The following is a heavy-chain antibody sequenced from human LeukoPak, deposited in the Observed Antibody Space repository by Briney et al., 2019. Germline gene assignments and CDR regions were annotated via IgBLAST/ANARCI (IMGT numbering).Heavy chain of an antibody. V-gene: IGHV1-18*01. CDR1: GYTFTSYG. CDR2: ISAYNGNT. J-gene: IGHJ4*02. CDR3: ARFAPLGPFSDY. Sequence: ASVKVSCKASGYTFTSYGISWVRQAPGQGLEWMGWISAYNGNTNYAQKLQGRVTMTTDTSTSTAYLELRSLRSDDTAVYYCARFAPLGPFSDYWGQGTLVTVSS.